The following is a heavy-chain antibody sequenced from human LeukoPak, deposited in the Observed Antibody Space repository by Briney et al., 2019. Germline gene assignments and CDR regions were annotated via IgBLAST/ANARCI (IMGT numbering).Heavy chain of an antibody. V-gene: IGHV1-2*02. CDR2: INPNSGGT. Sequence: GASVKVSCKASGYTFTGYYMHWVRQAPGLGLEWMGWINPNSGGTNYAQKFQGRVTMTRDTSISTAYMELSRLRSDDTAVYYCARDALPYSYNFDYWGQGTLVTVSS. CDR3: ARDALPYSYNFDY. J-gene: IGHJ4*02. CDR1: GYTFTGYY. D-gene: IGHD1-26*01.